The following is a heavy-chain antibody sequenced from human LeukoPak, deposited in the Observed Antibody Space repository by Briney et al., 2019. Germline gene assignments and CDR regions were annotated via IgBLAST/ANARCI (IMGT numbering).Heavy chain of an antibody. J-gene: IGHJ3*02. CDR3: ARPHYDSSGLDAFDI. D-gene: IGHD3-22*01. V-gene: IGHV3-66*04. CDR1: GFTVSSNY. Sequence: PGGSLRLSCAASGFTVSSNYMSWVRQAPGKGLEWVSVIYSGGSTYYADSVKGRFTISSNNSKNTLYLQMNSLRAEDTAVYYCARPHYDSSGLDAFDIWGQGTMVTVSS. CDR2: IYSGGST.